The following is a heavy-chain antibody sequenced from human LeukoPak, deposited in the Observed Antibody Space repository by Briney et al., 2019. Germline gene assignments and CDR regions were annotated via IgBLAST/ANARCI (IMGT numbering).Heavy chain of an antibody. Sequence: SVKVSCKASGGTFSSYAISWVRQAPGQGLEWMGGIIPIFGTANYAQKFQGRVTITADESTSTAYMELSSLRSEDTAVYYCARIRNYYDSSGYYNYWGRGTLVTVSP. D-gene: IGHD3-22*01. J-gene: IGHJ4*02. V-gene: IGHV1-69*13. CDR2: IIPIFGTA. CDR1: GGTFSSYA. CDR3: ARIRNYYDSSGYYNY.